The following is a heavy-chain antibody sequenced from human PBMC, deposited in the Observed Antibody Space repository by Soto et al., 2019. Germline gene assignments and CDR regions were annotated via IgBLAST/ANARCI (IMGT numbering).Heavy chain of an antibody. D-gene: IGHD2-21*01. J-gene: IGHJ6*02. Sequence: XSVKVSCTASGYTLIGYSITWVRRAPGQGLEWMGRISGYNGNTNYARTLRGRLTLTTDTSTSTAYMELRSLTSDDTAVYYCARDVFCGGAPACPDMDVWGQGTTVTVSS. V-gene: IGHV1-18*04. CDR2: ISGYNGNT. CDR3: ARDVFCGGAPACPDMDV. CDR1: GYTLIGYS.